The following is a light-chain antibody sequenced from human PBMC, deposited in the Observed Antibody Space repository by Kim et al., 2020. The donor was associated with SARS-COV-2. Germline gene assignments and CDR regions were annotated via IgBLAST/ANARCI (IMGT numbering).Light chain of an antibody. CDR2: EVS. CDR1: SSDVGGYNY. J-gene: IGLJ3*02. Sequence: QSALTQPPSASGSPGQSVTISCTGTSSDVGGYNYVSWYQHHPGKAPKLMIYEVSKRPSGVPDRFSGSKSGNTASLTVSGLQAEDEADYYCISYAGSNNWVFGGGTQLTVL. V-gene: IGLV2-8*01. CDR3: ISYAGSNNWV.